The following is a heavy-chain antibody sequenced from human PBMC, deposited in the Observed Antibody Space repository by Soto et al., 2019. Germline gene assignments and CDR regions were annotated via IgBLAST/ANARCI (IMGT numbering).Heavy chain of an antibody. J-gene: IGHJ6*02. CDR2: FDLEDGET. Sequence: QVQLVQSGAEVKKPGASVKVSCKVSGYTLTELSMHWVRQAPGKGLEWMGGFDLEDGETIYAQKFQGRVSMTEDTSTDTAYLALSSLRSADTDVYYCTTVSPLRRSPDLGIPRYHYYYPMDVWGQGTTVTVSS. CDR1: GYTLTELS. D-gene: IGHD4-17*01. CDR3: TTVSPLRRSPDLGIPRYHYYYPMDV. V-gene: IGHV1-24*01.